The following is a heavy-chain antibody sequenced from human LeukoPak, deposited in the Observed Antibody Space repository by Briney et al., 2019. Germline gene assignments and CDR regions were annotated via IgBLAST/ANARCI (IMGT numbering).Heavy chain of an antibody. CDR2: MKQDGSEK. J-gene: IGHJ4*02. CDR3: AREGIAAAADY. V-gene: IGHV3-7*01. Sequence: GVSLRLSCVASGFTFSSYWMSWVRQAPGKGLEWVANMKQDGSEKYYVDSVKGRFTISRDNAKTSVYLQMNSLRAEDTAMYYCAREGIAAAADYWGQGMLVTVSS. CDR1: GFTFSSYW. D-gene: IGHD6-13*01.